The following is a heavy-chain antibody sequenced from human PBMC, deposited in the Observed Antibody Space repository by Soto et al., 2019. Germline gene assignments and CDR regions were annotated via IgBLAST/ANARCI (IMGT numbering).Heavy chain of an antibody. CDR1: GYTFTRSG. CDR3: AREGVAPYYYYGMDV. CDR2: ISTYNGDT. Sequence: QVQLVQSGAEVKKPGASVKVSCKASGYTFTRSGISWVRQAPGQGLEWMGWISTYNGDTNYAQTFQGRVTMTTDTYTSTIYMELRTLRSDDTAVDYCAREGVAPYYYYGMDVWGQGTPVTVSS. D-gene: IGHD5-12*01. J-gene: IGHJ6*02. V-gene: IGHV1-18*01.